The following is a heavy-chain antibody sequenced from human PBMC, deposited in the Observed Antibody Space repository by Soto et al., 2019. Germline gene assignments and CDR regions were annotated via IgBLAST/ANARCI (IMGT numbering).Heavy chain of an antibody. CDR3: ARGRLSVAARPRGYYFDY. J-gene: IGHJ4*02. CDR2: IYHSGKT. V-gene: IGHV4-34*01. Sequence: SETLSLTCAVSGESFSGSYWTWIRQPPGKGLEWIGEIYHSGKTNYNPSLESRVTFSVDTSKNHFSLNLTSVTAADTAVYYCARGRLSVAARPRGYYFDYWGQGTLVTVPS. D-gene: IGHD6-6*01. CDR1: GESFSGSY.